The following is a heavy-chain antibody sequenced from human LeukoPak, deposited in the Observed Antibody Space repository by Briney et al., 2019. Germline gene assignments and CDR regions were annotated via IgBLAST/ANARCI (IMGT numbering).Heavy chain of an antibody. Sequence: SETLSLTCTVSGGSINTYYWSWIRQTPGKGLEWIGYIFYSGNTNYNPSLKSRATISVDTSKIQFSLKLSSVTAADTAVCYCARVKIYYFDYWGQGTLVTVSS. J-gene: IGHJ4*02. CDR3: ARVKIYYFDY. CDR2: IFYSGNT. V-gene: IGHV4-59*01. CDR1: GGSINTYY.